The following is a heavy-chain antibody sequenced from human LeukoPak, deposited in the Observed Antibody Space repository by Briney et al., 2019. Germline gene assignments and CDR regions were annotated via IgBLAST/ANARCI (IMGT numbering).Heavy chain of an antibody. CDR1: GYSINNGYY. CDR3: ARGNYGDYYVGY. J-gene: IGHJ4*02. V-gene: IGHV4-38-2*02. CDR2: IYHSGST. D-gene: IGHD4-17*01. Sequence: SETLSLTCTVSGYSINNGYYWGWIRQPPGKGLEWIGSIYHSGSTYYKASLKSRVTISVDTSKNQFSLKLSSVTAADTAVYYCARGNYGDYYVGYWGQGTLVTVSS.